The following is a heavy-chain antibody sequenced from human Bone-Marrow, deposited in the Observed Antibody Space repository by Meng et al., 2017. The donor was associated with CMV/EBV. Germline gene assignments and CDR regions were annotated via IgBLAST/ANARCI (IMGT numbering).Heavy chain of an antibody. Sequence: GESLKISCTASGFTFGDYAMSWVRQAPGKGLEWVGFIRSKAYGGTTEYAASVKGRFTISRDDSKSIAYLQINSLKTEDTAVYYCTRDSGHRNAFDIWGQGTMVTVSS. CDR2: IRSKAYGGTT. CDR3: TRDSGHRNAFDI. V-gene: IGHV3-49*04. CDR1: GFTFGDYA. J-gene: IGHJ3*02. D-gene: IGHD2-15*01.